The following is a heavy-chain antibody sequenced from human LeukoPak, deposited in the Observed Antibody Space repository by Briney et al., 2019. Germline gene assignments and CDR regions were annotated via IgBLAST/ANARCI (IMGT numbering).Heavy chain of an antibody. J-gene: IGHJ4*02. CDR1: GYTFTGYY. Sequence: ASVKVSCKASGYTFTGYYIHWVRQAPGQGLEWMGWINPNSGGTNYAQKFQGRVTMTGDTSISTAYMELSRLRSDDTAVYYCARGDYYYGSLIFGYFDYWGQGTLVTVSS. CDR2: INPNSGGT. D-gene: IGHD3-10*01. V-gene: IGHV1-2*02. CDR3: ARGDYYYGSLIFGYFDY.